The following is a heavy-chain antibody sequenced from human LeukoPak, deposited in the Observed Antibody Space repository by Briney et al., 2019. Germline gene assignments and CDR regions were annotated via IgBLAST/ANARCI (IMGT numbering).Heavy chain of an antibody. J-gene: IGHJ4*02. V-gene: IGHV3-48*01. CDR3: AREGREYSYDY. Sequence: PGGSLRLSCAASGFSFSSYSFNWVRQAPGKGLEWISYIRSPTRTIHYADSVKGRFTISRDNAKNSLFLQMNSLRVDDRAVYYCAREGREYSYDYWGQGTLVTVSS. CDR2: IRSPTRTI. CDR1: GFSFSSYS. D-gene: IGHD5-18*01.